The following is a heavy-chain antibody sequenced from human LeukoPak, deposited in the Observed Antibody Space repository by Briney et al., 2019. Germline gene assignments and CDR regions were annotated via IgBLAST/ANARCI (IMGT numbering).Heavy chain of an antibody. CDR3: ARWIVGAPLPPGRFDY. J-gene: IGHJ4*02. V-gene: IGHV3-7*01. D-gene: IGHD1-26*01. CDR2: IKQDGSEK. CDR1: GFTFNKYW. Sequence: GGSLRLSCAASGFTFNKYWMSWVRQAPGKGLEWVANIKQDGSEKSCVDSVKGRFTISRDNAKNSLYLQMNSLRAEDTAVYYCARWIVGAPLPPGRFDYWGQGTLVTVSS.